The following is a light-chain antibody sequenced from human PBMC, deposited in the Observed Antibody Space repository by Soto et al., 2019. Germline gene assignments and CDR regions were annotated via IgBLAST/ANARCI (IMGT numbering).Light chain of an antibody. CDR2: GNS. Sequence: QALPTQPPAVCWAPGARFTISCTWSISNIGEGYDVHCYQQLPGTAPTLIIYGNSNRPSGFPDRCSGSKSGTSASLEITGLKAEDEADYYCQSYDSSLSGSVFATWTKVPV. CDR1: ISNIGEGYD. CDR3: QSYDSSLSGSV. V-gene: IGLV1-40*01. J-gene: IGLJ1*01.